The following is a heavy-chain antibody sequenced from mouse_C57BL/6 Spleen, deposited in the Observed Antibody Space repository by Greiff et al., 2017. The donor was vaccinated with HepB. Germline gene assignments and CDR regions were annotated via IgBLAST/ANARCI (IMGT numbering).Heavy chain of an antibody. CDR3: ARDGYYPFDY. D-gene: IGHD2-3*01. CDR2: IYPSDSET. Sequence: VQLQQPGAELVRPGSSVKLSCKASGYTFTSYWMDWVKQRPGQGLEWIGNIYPSDSETHYNQKFKDKATLTVDKSSSTAYMQLSSLTSEDSAVYYCARDGYYPFDYWGQGTTLTVSS. CDR1: GYTFTSYW. V-gene: IGHV1-61*01. J-gene: IGHJ2*01.